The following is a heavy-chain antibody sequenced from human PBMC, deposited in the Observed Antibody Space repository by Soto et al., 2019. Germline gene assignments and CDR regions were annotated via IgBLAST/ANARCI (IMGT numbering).Heavy chain of an antibody. D-gene: IGHD2-21*01. CDR2: IYWDDDK. CDR3: AHAIAPRVLAY. CDR1: GFSLSTSGVS. V-gene: IGHV2-5*02. J-gene: IGHJ4*02. Sequence: QITLKESGPTLVKSTQTLTLTCTFSGFSLSTSGVSVGWIRQPPGKALEWLALIYWDDDKRYSPSLESRLTXSXAHSKNQVVLTMTKLEPVDTGTYYCAHAIAPRVLAYSGQGTLVTVSS.